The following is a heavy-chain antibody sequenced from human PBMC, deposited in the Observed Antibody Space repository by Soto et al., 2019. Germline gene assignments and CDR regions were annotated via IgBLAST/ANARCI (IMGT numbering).Heavy chain of an antibody. J-gene: IGHJ6*02. CDR1: GFTLSNYR. CDR3: GREKEDEGSSSLRVYYGVDV. V-gene: IGHV3-21*06. D-gene: IGHD6-6*01. CDR2: INSRADYT. Sequence: EVQLVESGGGPVKSGQSLRLSCVASGFTLSNYRMTWVRQGPGKGLEWVSSINSRADYTHYTESVKGRFTISRDNAKNSVLLQMNSLRAEDAAVYYCGREKEDEGSSSLRVYYGVDVWGQGTTVIVSS.